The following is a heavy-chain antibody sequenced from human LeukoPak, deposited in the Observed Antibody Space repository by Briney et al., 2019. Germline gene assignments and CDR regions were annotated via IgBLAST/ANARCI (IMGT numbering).Heavy chain of an antibody. CDR1: GYTFTSYG. CDR3: ARRPIGVVVAAKYYFDY. Sequence: GASVKVSCKASGYTFTSYGISWVRQAPGQGLEWMGWISAYNGNTNYAQKLQGRVTMTTDTSTSTAYMELRSLRSDDTAVYYCARRPIGVVVAAKYYFDYWGQGTLVTVSS. J-gene: IGHJ4*02. CDR2: ISAYNGNT. V-gene: IGHV1-18*01. D-gene: IGHD2-15*01.